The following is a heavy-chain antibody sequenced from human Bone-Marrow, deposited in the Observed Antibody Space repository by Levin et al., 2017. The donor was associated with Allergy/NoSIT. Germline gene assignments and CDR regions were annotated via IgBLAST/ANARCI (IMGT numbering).Heavy chain of an antibody. D-gene: IGHD2-21*01. Sequence: GESLKISCAASGFAFSRYTINWVRQAPGKGLEWVSCISSSSNYIYYADSVKGRVTISRDNDKNSLYLQMNSLRAEDTAIYYCAQGGGGGYSLRDDYYYGMDVWGPGTTVTVSS. CDR2: ISSSSNYI. J-gene: IGHJ6*02. CDR1: GFAFSRYT. CDR3: AQGGGGGYSLRDDYYYGMDV. V-gene: IGHV3-21*01.